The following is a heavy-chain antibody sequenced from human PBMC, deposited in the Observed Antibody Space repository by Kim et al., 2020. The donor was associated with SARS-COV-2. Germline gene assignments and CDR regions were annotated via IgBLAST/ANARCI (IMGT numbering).Heavy chain of an antibody. CDR3: ARVKHEYDFWSGSWSYYGMDV. CDR2: INPNSGGT. CDR1: GYTFTGYY. D-gene: IGHD3-3*01. Sequence: ASVKVSCKASGYTFTGYYMHWVRQAPGQGLEWMGWINPNSGGTNYAQKFQGRVTMTRDTSISTAYMELSRLRSDDTAVYYCARVKHEYDFWSGSWSYYGMDVWGQGTTGTVSS. J-gene: IGHJ6*02. V-gene: IGHV1-2*02.